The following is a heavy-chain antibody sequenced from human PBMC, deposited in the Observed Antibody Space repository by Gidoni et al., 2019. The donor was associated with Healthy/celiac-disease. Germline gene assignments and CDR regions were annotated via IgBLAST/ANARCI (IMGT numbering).Heavy chain of an antibody. CDR2: IKSKTDGGTT. Sequence: EVQLVESGGGLVKHGGSLRLSCAASGFTVSNAWMSWVRQAPGKGLEWVCRIKSKTDGGTTDYAAPVKGRFTISRDDSKNTLYLQMNSLKTEDTAVYYCTTGLGDCSGGSCYPSPDYWGQGTLVTVSS. J-gene: IGHJ4*02. V-gene: IGHV3-15*01. CDR1: GFTVSNAW. D-gene: IGHD2-15*01. CDR3: TTGLGDCSGGSCYPSPDY.